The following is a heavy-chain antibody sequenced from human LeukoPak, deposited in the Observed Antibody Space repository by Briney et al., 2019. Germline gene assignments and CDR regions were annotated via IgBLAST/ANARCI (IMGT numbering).Heavy chain of an antibody. CDR2: IYYSGST. V-gene: IGHV4-59*08. J-gene: IGHJ4*02. Sequence: PSETLSLTCTVSGGSISSYYWSWIRQPPGKGLEWIGYIYYSGSTNYNPSLKSRVTISVDTSKNQFSLKLSSVTAADTAVYYCATIAAAGILSDYWGQGTLVTVSS. D-gene: IGHD6-13*01. CDR3: ATIAAAGILSDY. CDR1: GGSISSYY.